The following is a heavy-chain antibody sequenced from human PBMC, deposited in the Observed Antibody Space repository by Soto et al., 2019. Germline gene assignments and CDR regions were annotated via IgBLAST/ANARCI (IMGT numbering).Heavy chain of an antibody. Sequence: QVQLVQSGTEVKKPGSSVKVSCKASGGSLSTNPISWVRQAPGQGLEWMGGTGSGTGPGNHAQKFQGRLTVTADKATHTVYMELTNLSSEDTSVYYCARRDSGGFYRFFDSWGQGTLVTVSS. J-gene: IGHJ4*02. CDR1: GGSLSTNP. CDR2: TGSGTGPG. D-gene: IGHD2-15*01. CDR3: ARRDSGGFYRFFDS. V-gene: IGHV1-69*06.